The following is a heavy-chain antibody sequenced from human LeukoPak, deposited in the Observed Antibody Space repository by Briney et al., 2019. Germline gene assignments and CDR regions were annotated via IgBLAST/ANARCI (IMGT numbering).Heavy chain of an antibody. CDR1: GFTFSTYA. CDR3: PTFREAMFPIDG. CDR2: IIPSGGEI. D-gene: IGHD3-10*02. J-gene: IGHJ1*01. Sequence: GGSLRLSCLASGFTFSTYAMIWVRQPPGKGLEWVSSIIPSGGEIHYADSVRGRVTISRDNSKSTLSLELNRLRADDTAVYYCPTFREAMFPIDGWGQGTLVS. V-gene: IGHV3-23*01.